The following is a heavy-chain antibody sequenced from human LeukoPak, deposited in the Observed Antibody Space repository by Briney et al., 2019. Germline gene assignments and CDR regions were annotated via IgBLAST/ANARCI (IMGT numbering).Heavy chain of an antibody. CDR1: GYSFTSYW. CDR3: ARQHSSSWYYFDY. V-gene: IGHV5-10-1*01. CDR2: IDPSDSYT. J-gene: IGHJ4*02. Sequence: PGESLKISRKGSGYSFTSYWISWVRQMPGKGLEWMGRIDPSDSYTNYSPSFQGHVTISADKSISTAYLQWSSLKASDTAMYYCARQHSSSWYYFDYWGQGTLVTVSS. D-gene: IGHD6-13*01.